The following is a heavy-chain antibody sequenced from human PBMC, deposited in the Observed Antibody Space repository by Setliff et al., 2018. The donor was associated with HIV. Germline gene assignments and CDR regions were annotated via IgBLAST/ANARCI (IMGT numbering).Heavy chain of an antibody. CDR3: VSELPGST. CDR1: GYTFTNYP. V-gene: IGHV1-3*01. J-gene: IGHJ4*02. Sequence: GASVKVSCKTSGYTFTNYPIYWVRQAPGQRLEWMGEINADNGNTQYSQKFQGRVTITRDTSANTVYMELSSLKSEDTGVYYRVSELPGSTWGQGTLVTVSS. CDR2: INADNGNT. D-gene: IGHD3-10*01.